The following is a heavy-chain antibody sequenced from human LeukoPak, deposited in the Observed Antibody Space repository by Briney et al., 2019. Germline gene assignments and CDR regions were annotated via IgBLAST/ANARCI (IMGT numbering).Heavy chain of an antibody. CDR3: ARPITGTTQGFDY. V-gene: IGHV4-39*07. CDR2: IYYSGST. J-gene: IGHJ4*02. Sequence: SETLSLTCTVSGGSISSSSYYWGWLRQPPGMGLEWIGSIYYSGSTYYKPSLKSRVTISVDTSKNQFSLKLRSVTAADTAVYYCARPITGTTQGFDYWGEGTLVTVSS. D-gene: IGHD1-20*01. CDR1: GGSISSSSYY.